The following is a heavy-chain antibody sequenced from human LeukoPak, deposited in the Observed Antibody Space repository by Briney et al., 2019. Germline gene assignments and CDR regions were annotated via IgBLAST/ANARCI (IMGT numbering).Heavy chain of an antibody. V-gene: IGHV3-21*01. CDR3: AKGLRTGVGPYMGYHYYMDV. CDR2: ISSSSSYI. CDR1: GFPFSSYS. D-gene: IGHD3-16*01. Sequence: PGGSLRLSCAASGFPFSSYSMTWVRQAPGEGLEWVSSISSSSSYIYYADSVKGRFTISRDNAKNSLYLQMNSLRAEDTAVYYCAKGLRTGVGPYMGYHYYMDVWGKGATVTVSS. J-gene: IGHJ6*03.